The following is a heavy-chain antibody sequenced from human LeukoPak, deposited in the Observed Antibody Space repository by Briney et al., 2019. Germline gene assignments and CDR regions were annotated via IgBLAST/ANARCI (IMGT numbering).Heavy chain of an antibody. J-gene: IGHJ4*02. D-gene: IGHD4-17*01. CDR3: ARGYGDYVPALDY. Sequence: PSQTLSLTCTVSGGSISSGGYYWSWIRQPPGQGLEWIGYIYHSGSTYYNPSLKSRVTISVDTSKNQFSLKLSSATAADTAVYYCARGYGDYVPALDYWGQGTLVTVSS. CDR2: IYHSGST. CDR1: GGSISSGGYY. V-gene: IGHV4-30-2*02.